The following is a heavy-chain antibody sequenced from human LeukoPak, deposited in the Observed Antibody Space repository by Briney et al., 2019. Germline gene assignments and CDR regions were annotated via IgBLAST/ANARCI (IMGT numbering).Heavy chain of an antibody. D-gene: IGHD2-2*01. CDR2: INTNTGNP. CDR1: GYIFSVYA. J-gene: IGHJ6*03. CDR3: ARGGPAFWYMDV. Sequence: ASVKVSCKASGYIFSVYALIWVRQAPGQGRELMGWINTNTGNPTYAQGFTGRFVFSLDTSVSTAYLQISSLKAEDTAVYYCARGGPAFWYMDVWGKGTTVTVSS. V-gene: IGHV7-4-1*02.